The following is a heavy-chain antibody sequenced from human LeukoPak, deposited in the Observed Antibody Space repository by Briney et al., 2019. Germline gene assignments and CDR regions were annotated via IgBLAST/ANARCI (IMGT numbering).Heavy chain of an antibody. CDR2: IYYSGAT. J-gene: IGHJ4*02. CDR3: ARFGITVVRGGKYYLDY. D-gene: IGHD3-10*01. Sequence: SETLSLTCTVSGGSISNYYWSWIRQPPGKGLEWIGHIYYSGATKYNPSLKGRITISVDTSKNQFSLMLSSVTAADTAVYYCARFGITVVRGGKYYLDYWGQGTLVTVSS. V-gene: IGHV4-59*08. CDR1: GGSISNYY.